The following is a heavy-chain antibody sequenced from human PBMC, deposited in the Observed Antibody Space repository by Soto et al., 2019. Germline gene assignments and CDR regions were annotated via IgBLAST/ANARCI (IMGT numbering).Heavy chain of an antibody. CDR3: AKDKYYD. D-gene: IGHD3-22*01. CDR1: GFXXXXXG. J-gene: IGHJ4*02. Sequence: EVQLLESGGGLVQPGGSLXXSCAXXGFXXXXXGMXXXXQAPGKGLEWVSGISGSDGSTYYADSVKGRFTISRDNSKNTLYLQMNTLRAEDTAVYYCAKDKYYDWGQGTLVTVSS. CDR2: ISGSDGST. V-gene: IGHV3-23*01.